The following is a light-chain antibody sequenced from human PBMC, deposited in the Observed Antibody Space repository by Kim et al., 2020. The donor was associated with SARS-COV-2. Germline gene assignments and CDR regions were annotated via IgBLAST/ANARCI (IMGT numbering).Light chain of an antibody. CDR3: HQYYSLPQT. CDR1: QGVLHSSDNNNY. CDR2: WAS. Sequence: ATINCKSSQGVLHSSDNNNYLAWYQHKPGQPPNLLIYWASTRESGVPDRFSGSGSGTDFTLTISSLQAEDVAVYYCHQYYSLPQTFGQGTKVDIK. J-gene: IGKJ1*01. V-gene: IGKV4-1*01.